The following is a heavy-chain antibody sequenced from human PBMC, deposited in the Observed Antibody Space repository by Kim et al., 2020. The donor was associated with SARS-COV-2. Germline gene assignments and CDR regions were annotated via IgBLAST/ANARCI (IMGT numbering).Heavy chain of an antibody. CDR1: GFTFSSHV. Sequence: GGSLRLSCAASGFTFSSHVMHWVRQAPGKGLEWVALISYEGSTQRYTDSVKGRFTVSRDNSKNILFLQMNSLRPEDTAVYNCARNLVGDTDLGPWGQGTLVTVSS. V-gene: IGHV3-30*03. J-gene: IGHJ5*02. D-gene: IGHD1-26*01. CDR3: ARNLVGDTDLGP. CDR2: ISYEGSTQ.